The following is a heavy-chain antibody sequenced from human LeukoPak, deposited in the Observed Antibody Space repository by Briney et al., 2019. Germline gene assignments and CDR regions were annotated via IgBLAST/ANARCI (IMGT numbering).Heavy chain of an antibody. D-gene: IGHD3-10*01. CDR1: GGSISSYY. J-gene: IGHJ4*02. CDR2: IYYSGST. CDR3: ARRGGIGNYFDC. Sequence: SETLSLTCTVSGGSISSYYWSWIRQPPGKGLEWIGYIYYSGSTNYNPSLKSRVTISVDTSKNQFSLKLSSVTAADTAVYYCARRGGIGNYFDCWGQGTLVTVSS. V-gene: IGHV4-59*01.